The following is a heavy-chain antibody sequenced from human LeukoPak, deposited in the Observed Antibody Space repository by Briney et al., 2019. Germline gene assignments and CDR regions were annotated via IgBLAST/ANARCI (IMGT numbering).Heavy chain of an antibody. CDR2: ISWNSGSI. D-gene: IGHD1-26*01. CDR1: GFTFDDYA. J-gene: IGHJ4*02. CDR3: AESSFVGAAIDY. Sequence: PGRSLRLSCAASGFTFDDYAMHWVRQAPGKGLEWVSGISWNSGSIGYADSVKGRFTISRDNAKNSLYLQMNSLRAEDTALYYCAESSFVGAAIDYWGQGTLVTVSS. V-gene: IGHV3-9*01.